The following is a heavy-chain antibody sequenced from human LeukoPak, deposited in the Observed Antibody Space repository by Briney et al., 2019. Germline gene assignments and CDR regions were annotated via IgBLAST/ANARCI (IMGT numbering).Heavy chain of an antibody. CDR2: IFPSGGEI. CDR1: GFTFSTFA. D-gene: IGHD3-9*01. J-gene: IGHJ4*02. CDR3: GGTYDILSEYYFDY. V-gene: IGHV3-23*01. Sequence: GGSLRLSCAASGFTFSTFAMIWVRQPPGKGLEWVSSIFPSGGEIHYADSVRGRFTISRDNSNNTLYLQMNSLRAEDTAVYYCGGTYDILSEYYFDYWGQGTLVTVSS.